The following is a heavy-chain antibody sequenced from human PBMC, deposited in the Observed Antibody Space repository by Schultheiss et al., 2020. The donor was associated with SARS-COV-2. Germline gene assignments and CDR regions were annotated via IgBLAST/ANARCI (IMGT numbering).Heavy chain of an antibody. CDR1: GFTVSSNY. J-gene: IGHJ4*02. V-gene: IGHV3-53*01. CDR3: ARRDSSGSRPDFDY. CDR2: IYRGGNT. D-gene: IGHD6-19*01. Sequence: GGSLRLSCAASGFTVSSNYMSWVRQAPGKGLEWVSVIYRGGNTYYADSVKGRFTISRDNSKNTLCLQMNSLRAEDTAVYYCARRDSSGSRPDFDYWGQGTLVTVSS.